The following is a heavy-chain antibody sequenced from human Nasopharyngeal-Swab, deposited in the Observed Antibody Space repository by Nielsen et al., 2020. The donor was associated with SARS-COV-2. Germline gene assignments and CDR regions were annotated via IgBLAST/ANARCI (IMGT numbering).Heavy chain of an antibody. CDR3: ASLAVVTPVPADY. CDR1: GFTFSDYY. D-gene: IGHD4-23*01. Sequence: GGSLRLSCAASGFTFSDYYMSWIRQAPGKGLEWVSYISSSGSTIYYADSVKGRFTISRDNAKNSLYLHMNSLRAEDTAVYYCASLAVVTPVPADYWGQGTLVTVSS. J-gene: IGHJ4*02. CDR2: ISSSGSTI. V-gene: IGHV3-11*04.